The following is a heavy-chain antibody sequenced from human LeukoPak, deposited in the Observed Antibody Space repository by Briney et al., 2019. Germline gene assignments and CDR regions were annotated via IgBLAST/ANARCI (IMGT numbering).Heavy chain of an antibody. D-gene: IGHD2-2*01. CDR2: ISSSSSYI. CDR1: GFTFSSYS. CDR3: AWYCSSTSCTWYYGMDV. Sequence: GGSLRLSCAASGFTFSSYSMNWVRQAPGKGLEWVSSISSSSSYIYYADSVKGRFTISRGNAKNSLYLQMNSLRAEDTAVYYCAWYCSSTSCTWYYGMDVWGKGTTVTVSS. J-gene: IGHJ6*04. V-gene: IGHV3-21*01.